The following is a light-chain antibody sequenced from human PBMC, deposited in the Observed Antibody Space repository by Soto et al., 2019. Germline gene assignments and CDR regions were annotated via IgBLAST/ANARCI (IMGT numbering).Light chain of an antibody. V-gene: IGKV3-11*01. CDR2: DAS. J-gene: IGKJ1*01. CDR3: QQRSDWPRT. Sequence: EIVLTQSPGTLSLSPGKKATLSCRASQSVSSSYLAWYEQKPGQAPRLLIYDASNRSTGIPARFSGSGSGTDFTLTISSLEPEDFAVYYCQQRSDWPRTFGQGTKVDIK. CDR1: QSVSSSY.